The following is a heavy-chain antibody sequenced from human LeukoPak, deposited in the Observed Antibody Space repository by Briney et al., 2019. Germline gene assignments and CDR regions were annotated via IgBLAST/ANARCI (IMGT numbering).Heavy chain of an antibody. CDR3: ARGVTTADHFDY. Sequence: SETLSLTCAVYGGSFSGYYWSWIRQPPGKGLEWIGEINHSGSTNYNPSLKSRVTISVDTSKNQFSLKLSSVTAADTAVYYCARGVTTADHFDYWGQGTLVTVSS. CDR1: GGSFSGYY. V-gene: IGHV4-34*01. CDR2: INHSGST. D-gene: IGHD4-17*01. J-gene: IGHJ4*02.